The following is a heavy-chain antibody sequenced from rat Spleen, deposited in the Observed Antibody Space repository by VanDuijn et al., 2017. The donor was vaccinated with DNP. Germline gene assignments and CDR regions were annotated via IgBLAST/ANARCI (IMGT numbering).Heavy chain of an antibody. V-gene: IGHV5-22*01. Sequence: EVQLVESGGGLVQPGRSLKLSCAASGFTFSDYYMAWVRQAPTKGLEWVAYISYDGGSTYYGDSVKGRFTISRDNAKSTLYLQMNSLRSEDMATYYCARWTRYFDYWGQGVMVTVSS. CDR2: ISYDGGST. CDR1: GFTFSDYY. J-gene: IGHJ2*01. D-gene: IGHD1-4*01. CDR3: ARWTRYFDY.